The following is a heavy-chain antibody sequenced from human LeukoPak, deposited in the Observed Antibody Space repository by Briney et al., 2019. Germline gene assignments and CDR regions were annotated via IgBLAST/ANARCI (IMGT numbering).Heavy chain of an antibody. V-gene: IGHV3-30*01. Sequence: GGSLRLSCAASGFTFSSFAMRGVRQAPGKGLEWVAVILFDGSNKYFADSVKGRFTISRDNSKNTLYLQMNSLRPEDTAVYCCARDRQLFFPNYYFDSWGQGTLVTVSS. D-gene: IGHD6-13*01. J-gene: IGHJ4*02. CDR2: ILFDGSNK. CDR3: ARDRQLFFPNYYFDS. CDR1: GFTFSSFA.